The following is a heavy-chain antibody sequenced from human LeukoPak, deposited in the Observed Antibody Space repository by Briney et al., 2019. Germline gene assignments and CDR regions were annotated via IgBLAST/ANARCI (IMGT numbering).Heavy chain of an antibody. V-gene: IGHV1-69*04. CDR1: GGTFSSYA. Sequence: SMKVSCKASGGTFSSYAISWVRQAPGQGLEWMGRIIPILGIADYAQKFQGRVTITADKSTSTAYMELSSLRSEDTAVYYCARGDPYGGSGDYWGQGTLVTVSS. CDR3: ARGDPYGGSGDY. J-gene: IGHJ4*02. CDR2: IIPILGIA. D-gene: IGHD3-10*01.